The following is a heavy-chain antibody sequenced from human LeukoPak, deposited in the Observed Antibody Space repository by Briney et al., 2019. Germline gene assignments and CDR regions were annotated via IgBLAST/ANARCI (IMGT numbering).Heavy chain of an antibody. Sequence: ASVKVSCKASGYTFTSYDINWVRRATGQGLEWMGWMNPNSGNTGYAQKLQGRVTMTRNTPISTAYMELSSLRSEDTAVYYCARAGGHNWNDNFDYWGQGTLVTVSS. V-gene: IGHV1-8*01. J-gene: IGHJ4*02. D-gene: IGHD1-1*01. CDR1: GYTFTSYD. CDR3: ARAGGHNWNDNFDY. CDR2: MNPNSGNT.